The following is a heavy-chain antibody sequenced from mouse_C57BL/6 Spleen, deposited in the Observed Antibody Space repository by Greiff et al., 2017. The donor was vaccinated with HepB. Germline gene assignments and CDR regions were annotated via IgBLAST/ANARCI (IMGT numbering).Heavy chain of an antibody. CDR3: ARSASYEYDGVDY. CDR1: GYTFTSYW. D-gene: IGHD2-4*01. V-gene: IGHV1-55*01. CDR2: IYPGSGST. J-gene: IGHJ2*01. Sequence: VQLQQPGAELVKPGASVKMSCKASGYTFTSYWITWVKQRPGQGLEWIGDIYPGSGSTNYNEKFKSKATLTVDTSSSTAYMQISSLTSEDSAVYYCARSASYEYDGVDYWGQGTTLTVSS.